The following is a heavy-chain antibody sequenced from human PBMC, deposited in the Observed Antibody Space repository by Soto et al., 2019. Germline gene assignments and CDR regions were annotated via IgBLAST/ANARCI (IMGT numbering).Heavy chain of an antibody. CDR1: GGSFNVFY. J-gene: IGHJ4*02. V-gene: IGHV4-34*01. D-gene: IGHD4-17*01. CDR2: INHSGST. Sequence: SETLSLTCAVYGGSFNVFYWTWIRQPPGKGLEWIGEINHSGSTNYNPSLKSRVTISVDTSKNQFSLKLSSVTAADTAVYYCARVATVNDYFDYWGQGTMVTVS. CDR3: ARVATVNDYFDY.